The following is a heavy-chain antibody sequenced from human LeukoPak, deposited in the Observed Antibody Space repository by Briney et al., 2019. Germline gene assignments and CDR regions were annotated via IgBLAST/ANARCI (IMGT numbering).Heavy chain of an antibody. D-gene: IGHD3-10*02. V-gene: IGHV3-21*06. Sequence: GGSLRLSCAASGFTFSTYSMNWVRQAPGKGLEWVSAITSSSSHIFYADSVRGRFTISRDNAKNSLYLQMNSLRAEDTAVYYCARDIGRSTFGPNLDYWGQGTLVTVSS. J-gene: IGHJ4*02. CDR3: ARDIGRSTFGPNLDY. CDR2: ITSSSSHI. CDR1: GFTFSTYS.